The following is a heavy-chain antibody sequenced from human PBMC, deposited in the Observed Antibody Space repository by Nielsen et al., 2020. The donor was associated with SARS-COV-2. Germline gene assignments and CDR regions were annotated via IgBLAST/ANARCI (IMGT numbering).Heavy chain of an antibody. CDR3: ARGGEDVDYYGSGSYLFDY. CDR1: GGSISSYY. V-gene: IGHV4-59*13. J-gene: IGHJ4*02. Sequence: SETLSLTCTVSGGSISSYYWSWIRQPPGKGLEWIAYIYYTGSTNYNPSLKSRVTISLDTSKNQFSLKLSSVTAADTAVYYCARGGEDVDYYGSGSYLFDYWGQGALVTVSS. CDR2: IYYTGST. D-gene: IGHD3-10*01.